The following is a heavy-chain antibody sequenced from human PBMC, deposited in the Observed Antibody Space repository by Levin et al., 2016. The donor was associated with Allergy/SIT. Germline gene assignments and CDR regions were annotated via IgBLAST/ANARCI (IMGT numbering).Heavy chain of an antibody. CDR1: GGSISSSRYY. V-gene: IGHV4-39*01. CDR3: AKLGYCGRTSCYAPVYGMDV. D-gene: IGHD2-2*01. CDR2: IYYSGNT. Sequence: SETLSLTCTVSGGSISSSRYYWGWIRQPPGKGLEWIGNIYYSGNTYYNPSLKSRVTISVDTSKNQFSLKLNSVTAADTAVYYCAKLGYCGRTSCYAPVYGMDVWGQGTTVTVSS. J-gene: IGHJ6*02.